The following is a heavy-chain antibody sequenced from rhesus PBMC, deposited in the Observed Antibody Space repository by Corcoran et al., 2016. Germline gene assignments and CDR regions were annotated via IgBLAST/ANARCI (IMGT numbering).Heavy chain of an antibody. V-gene: IGHV4S9*01. D-gene: IGHD3-3*01. J-gene: IGHJ4*01. Sequence: QVQLQESGPGLVKPSEPLYLTCAVSGGSISDHYYWNWLRHSPGKGLEWIGNMYGISVSTSYNTRLNSLVTTSQDTTKNQFSLKLTSVAAADTAVYYCARDYVWSYWGHGVLVTVSS. CDR3: ARDYVWSY. CDR2: MYGISVST. CDR1: GGSISDHYY.